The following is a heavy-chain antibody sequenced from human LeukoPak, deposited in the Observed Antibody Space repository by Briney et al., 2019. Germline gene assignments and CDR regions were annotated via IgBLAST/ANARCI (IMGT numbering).Heavy chain of an antibody. D-gene: IGHD3-9*01. CDR1: GGTFSSYA. CDR2: IIPIFGTA. J-gene: IGHJ3*02. V-gene: IGHV1-69*01. Sequence: SVKVSCKASGGTFSSYAISWVRQAPGQGLEWMGGIIPIFGTANYAQKFQGRVTITADESTSTAYTELSSLRSEDTAVYYCAGRPLATYYDILTGSRNQNAFDIWGQGTMVTVSS. CDR3: AGRPLATYYDILTGSRNQNAFDI.